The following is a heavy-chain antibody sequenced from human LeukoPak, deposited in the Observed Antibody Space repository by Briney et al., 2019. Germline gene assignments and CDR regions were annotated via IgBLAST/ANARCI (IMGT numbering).Heavy chain of an antibody. CDR1: GYTFTSYA. CDR2: ISAYNGAT. Sequence: ASVKVSCKASGYTFTSYAISWVRQAPGQGLEWMGWISAYNGATKYAQKLQGRVTMTTDTSTSTAYVELRSLRPDDTAVYYCARDRSSSWYYFDYWGQGTLVTVSS. V-gene: IGHV1-18*01. D-gene: IGHD6-13*01. J-gene: IGHJ4*02. CDR3: ARDRSSSWYYFDY.